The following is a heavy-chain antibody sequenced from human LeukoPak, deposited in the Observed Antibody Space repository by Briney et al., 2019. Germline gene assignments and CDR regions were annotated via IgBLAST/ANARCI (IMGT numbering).Heavy chain of an antibody. D-gene: IGHD3-22*01. CDR1: GFNFVNTW. V-gene: IGHV3-9*03. J-gene: IGHJ4*02. CDR3: AKGNYYDSSGYFLDY. Sequence: GGSLRLSCAACGFNFVNTWMHWVRQAPGKGLEWVSGISWNSGSIDYADSVKGRFTISRDNAKRSLYLQMNSLRAEDMAFYYCAKGNYYDSSGYFLDYWGQGTLVSVSS. CDR2: ISWNSGSI.